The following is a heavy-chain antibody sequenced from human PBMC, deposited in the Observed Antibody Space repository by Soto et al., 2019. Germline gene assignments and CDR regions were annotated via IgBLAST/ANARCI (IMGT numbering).Heavy chain of an antibody. CDR1: GFTFSSYG. J-gene: IGHJ5*01. D-gene: IGHD3-16*01. Sequence: QVKLVESGGGVVQPGRSLRLSCAASGFTFSSYGMHWVRQAPGKGLEWVAVISYDGVDKYYADSMKGRFTISRDNSKNTLYLQMNSLRAEATAVYYCAKEGAAWGHGTLVTVSS. CDR2: ISYDGVDK. CDR3: AKEGAA. V-gene: IGHV3-30*18.